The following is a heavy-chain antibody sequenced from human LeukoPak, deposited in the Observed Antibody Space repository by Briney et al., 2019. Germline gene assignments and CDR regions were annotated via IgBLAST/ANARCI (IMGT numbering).Heavy chain of an antibody. CDR3: ARDAYYYDSTSVFDY. Sequence: SETLSLTCSVSGGSISNYYWSWIGQPAGEGLEWIGRIYTSGSTDYNSSLKRRATMSVDRSKNHFSLKLTSVTAADTARHYCARDAYYYDSTSVFDYGGEGTLVTASA. V-gene: IGHV4-4*07. CDR2: IYTSGST. D-gene: IGHD3-22*01. J-gene: IGHJ4*02. CDR1: GGSISNYY.